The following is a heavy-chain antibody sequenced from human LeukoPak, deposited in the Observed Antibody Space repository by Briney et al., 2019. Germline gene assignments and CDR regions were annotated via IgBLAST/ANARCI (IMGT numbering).Heavy chain of an antibody. CDR1: GITLSNYG. CDR3: ARRGVVIRVILVGFHKEAYYFDS. CDR2: ISGSGGRP. J-gene: IGHJ4*02. D-gene: IGHD3-22*01. V-gene: IGHV3-23*01. Sequence: GGSLRLSCAVSGITLSNYGMSWVRQAPGKGLEWVAGISGSGGRPTYADSVKGRFTISSDNPKNTLYLQMSSLRVEDTAVYFCARRGVVIRVILVGFHKEAYYFDSWGQGALVTVSS.